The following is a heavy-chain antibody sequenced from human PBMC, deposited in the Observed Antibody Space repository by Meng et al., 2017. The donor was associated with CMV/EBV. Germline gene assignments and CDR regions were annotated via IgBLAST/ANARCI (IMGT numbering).Heavy chain of an antibody. D-gene: IGHD4-11*01. V-gene: IGHV1-69*05. Sequence: SVKISCKASGGTFSSYAISWVRQAPGQGLEWMGGIIPIFGTANYAQKFQGRVTITTDESTSTAYMELSSLRSEDTAVYYCARGNDYSLNGWFGYWGQGTLVTVSS. J-gene: IGHJ5*01. CDR3: ARGNDYSLNGWFGY. CDR1: GGTFSSYA. CDR2: IIPIFGTA.